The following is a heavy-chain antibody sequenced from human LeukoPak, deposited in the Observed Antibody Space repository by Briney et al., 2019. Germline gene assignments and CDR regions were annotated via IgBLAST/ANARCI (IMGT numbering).Heavy chain of an antibody. Sequence: PGGSLRLSCAASGFTFSDHYMSWVRQAPGKGLEWVSVIYSGGSTYYADSVKGRFTISRDNSKNTLYLQMNSLRAEDTAVYYCAREAMVYAAEYYFDYWGQGTLVTVSS. CDR2: IYSGGST. J-gene: IGHJ4*02. CDR1: GFTFSDHY. V-gene: IGHV3-66*01. CDR3: AREAMVYAAEYYFDY. D-gene: IGHD2-8*01.